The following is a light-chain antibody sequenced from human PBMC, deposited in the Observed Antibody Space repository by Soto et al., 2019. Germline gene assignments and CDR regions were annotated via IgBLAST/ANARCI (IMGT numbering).Light chain of an antibody. CDR3: QQYNNWPMYT. CDR1: QSVSSN. CDR2: GAS. V-gene: IGKV3-15*01. J-gene: IGKJ2*01. Sequence: EIVMTQSPATLSVSPGERATLSCRASQSVSSNLDWYQQKPGQAPRLLIYGASTRATGIPARFSGSGSGTEFTLTISSLQSEDFAVYYCQQYNNWPMYTFGQGTKLEIK.